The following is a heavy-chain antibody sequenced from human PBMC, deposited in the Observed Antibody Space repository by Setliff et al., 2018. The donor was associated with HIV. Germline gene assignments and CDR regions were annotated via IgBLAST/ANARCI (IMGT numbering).Heavy chain of an antibody. CDR3: ARDGTTLLAAMDV. CDR1: GFSFSSYR. Sequence: PRLSCAASGFSFSSYRMNWVRQAPGKGLEWVSSITRSSDYIWYADSVKGRFTISRDNAKNSLNLQMNSLSAEDTAVYYCARDGTTLLAAMDVWGKGTTVTVSS. V-gene: IGHV3-21*01. J-gene: IGHJ6*03. D-gene: IGHD1-7*01. CDR2: ITRSSDYI.